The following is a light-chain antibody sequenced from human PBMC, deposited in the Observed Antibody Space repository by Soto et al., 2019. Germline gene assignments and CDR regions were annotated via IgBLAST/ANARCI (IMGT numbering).Light chain of an antibody. CDR1: QSVSSY. J-gene: IGKJ3*01. Sequence: EIVLTQSPATLSLSPGERATLSCRARQSVSSYLAWYQQKPGQAPRLLIYDASNRATGIPARFSGSGSGTDFTLTISCLEPEDFAVYYCQQRSNWPGTFGPGTKVDIK. CDR3: QQRSNWPGT. CDR2: DAS. V-gene: IGKV3-11*01.